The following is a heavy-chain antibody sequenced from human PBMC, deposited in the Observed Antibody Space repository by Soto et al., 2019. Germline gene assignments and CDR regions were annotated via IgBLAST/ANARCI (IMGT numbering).Heavy chain of an antibody. Sequence: SETLSLTCTVSGGSISSYYWSWGPQPPGRGLQWIGYIYYSGSTNYNPSLKSRVTISVDTSKNQFSLKLSSVTAADTAVYYCARHTHPIVVVAAAIGYWGQGTLVTVSS. D-gene: IGHD2-2*01. CDR2: IYYSGST. V-gene: IGHV4-59*08. J-gene: IGHJ4*02. CDR1: GGSISSYY. CDR3: ARHTHPIVVVAAAIGY.